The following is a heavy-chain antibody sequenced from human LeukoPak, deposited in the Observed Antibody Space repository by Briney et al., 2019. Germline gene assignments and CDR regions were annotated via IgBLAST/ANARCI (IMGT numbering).Heavy chain of an antibody. CDR3: AKGSVYYYDSRGMDV. Sequence: GGSLRLSCAASGFTFSNFGMSWVRQAPGKGLEWVSAITGSGRSTYYTDSVKGRFTVSRDNSKNTLYLQMNSLRAEDTAVYYCAKGSVYYYDSRGMDVWGKGTTVTISS. J-gene: IGHJ6*03. CDR1: GFTFSNFG. CDR2: ITGSGRST. D-gene: IGHD3-22*01. V-gene: IGHV3-23*01.